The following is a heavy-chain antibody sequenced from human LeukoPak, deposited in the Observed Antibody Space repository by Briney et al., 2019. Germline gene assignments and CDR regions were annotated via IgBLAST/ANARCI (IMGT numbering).Heavy chain of an antibody. V-gene: IGHV4-59*01. CDR2: IYYSGST. J-gene: IGHJ6*02. Sequence: SETLSLTCTVSGGSISSYYWSWIRQPPGKGLEWIGDIYYSGSTNYNPSLKSRVTISVDTSKKQFSLELSSVTAADTAVYYCARERNYYGMDVWGQGTTVTVSS. CDR3: ARERNYYGMDV. CDR1: GGSISSYY.